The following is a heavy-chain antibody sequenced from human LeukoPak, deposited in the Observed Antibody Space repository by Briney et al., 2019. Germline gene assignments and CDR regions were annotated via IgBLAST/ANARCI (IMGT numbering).Heavy chain of an antibody. V-gene: IGHV4-39*01. D-gene: IGHD3-10*01. CDR3: ARHDYITTHVAWFDT. CDR2: AFYSGST. Sequence: SETLSLTCIVSGASITSDSHFWGWIRQSPGKGLEWIGSAFYSGSTYYKSTLKSRVTISLDTSKNHFSLKLISVTAADTAVYYCARHDYITTHVAWFDTWGQGTLVTVSS. J-gene: IGHJ5*02. CDR1: GASITSDSHF.